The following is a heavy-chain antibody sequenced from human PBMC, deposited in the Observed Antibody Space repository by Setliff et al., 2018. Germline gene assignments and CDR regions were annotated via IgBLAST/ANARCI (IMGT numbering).Heavy chain of an antibody. CDR2: AIPVFGTT. D-gene: IGHD3-10*01. CDR3: ARSFYGCFNY. J-gene: IGHJ4*02. Sequence: GASVKVSCKASGYTFTSYAMHWVRQAPGQGLEWMGGAIPVFGTTDYAQKFQGRVTMTRNTSISTAYMELSSLRSDDTAVYYCARSFYGCFNYWGQGTLVTVSS. V-gene: IGHV1-8*02. CDR1: GYTFTSYA.